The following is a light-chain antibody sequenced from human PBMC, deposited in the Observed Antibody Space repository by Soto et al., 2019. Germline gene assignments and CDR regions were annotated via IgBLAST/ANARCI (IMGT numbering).Light chain of an antibody. Sequence: QSVLTQPPSVSGAPGQRVTISCTGSSSNIGADYNVHWYQQLPGTAPKLLISGNSNRPSGVPDRFSGSKSGTSASLAITGLQAEDEADYYCQSYDSSLSGYGFGTGTKVTVL. V-gene: IGLV1-40*01. J-gene: IGLJ1*01. CDR3: QSYDSSLSGYG. CDR2: GNS. CDR1: SSNIGADYN.